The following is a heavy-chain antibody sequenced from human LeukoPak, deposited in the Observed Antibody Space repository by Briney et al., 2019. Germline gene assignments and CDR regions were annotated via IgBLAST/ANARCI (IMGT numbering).Heavy chain of an antibody. V-gene: IGHV4-4*07. CDR2: IYTTGST. CDR3: ARRAIEVVPAAMRDYYYYGMDV. CDR1: GGSISSGTYY. J-gene: IGHJ6*04. Sequence: SETLSLTCTVSGGSISSGTYYWTWIRQPAGKGLEWIGRIYTTGSTNYNPSLKSRVTMSTDTSKNQFSLKLSSVTAADTAVYYCARRAIEVVPAAMRDYYYYGMDVWGKGTTVTVSS. D-gene: IGHD2-2*01.